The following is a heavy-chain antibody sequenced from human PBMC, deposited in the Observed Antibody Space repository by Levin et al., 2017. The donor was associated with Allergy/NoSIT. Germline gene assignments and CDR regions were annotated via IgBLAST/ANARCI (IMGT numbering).Heavy chain of an antibody. J-gene: IGHJ6*02. CDR3: AKDDDLEVGMDV. V-gene: IGHV3-23*01. CDR1: RFTFSSYA. Sequence: LAGGSLRLSCAASRFTFSSYAMSWVRQAPGKGLEWVSAISGSGRSTYYADSVKGRFTISRDNSRNTLYLQMNSLRAEDTAVYYCAKDDDLEVGMDVWGQGTTVTVSS. D-gene: IGHD3-3*01. CDR2: ISGSGRST.